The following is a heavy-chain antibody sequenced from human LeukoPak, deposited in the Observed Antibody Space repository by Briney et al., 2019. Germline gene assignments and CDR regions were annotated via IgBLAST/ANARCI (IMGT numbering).Heavy chain of an antibody. CDR3: TRVVGLTGYSSSWYSGYYYYMDV. CDR1: GGTFSSYA. D-gene: IGHD6-13*01. CDR2: IVPIFGTT. J-gene: IGHJ6*03. V-gene: IGHV1-69*06. Sequence: ASVKVSCKASGGTFSSYAISWVRQAPGQGLEWMGGIVPIFGTTNYAQKFQDRVTITADKSTSTAYMELSSLRSEDTAVYYCTRVVGLTGYSSSWYSGYYYYMDVWGKGTTVTVSS.